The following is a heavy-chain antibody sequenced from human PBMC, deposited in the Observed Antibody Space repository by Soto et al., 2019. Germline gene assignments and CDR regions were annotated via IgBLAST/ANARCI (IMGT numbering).Heavy chain of an antibody. J-gene: IGHJ4*02. Sequence: SANLSLTCTVSGGSISSGGYYWSWIRQHPGKGLEWIWYIYYSGSTYYNPSLKSRVTISVDTSKNQFSLKLSSVTAADTAVYYCARDNSLRAFDYWGQGTLVTVSS. CDR2: IYYSGST. D-gene: IGHD5-12*01. CDR1: GGSISSGGYY. V-gene: IGHV4-31*03. CDR3: ARDNSLRAFDY.